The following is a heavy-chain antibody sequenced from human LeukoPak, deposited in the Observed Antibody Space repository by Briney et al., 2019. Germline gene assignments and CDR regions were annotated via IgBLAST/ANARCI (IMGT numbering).Heavy chain of an antibody. J-gene: IGHJ5*02. D-gene: IGHD2-2*02. Sequence: SETLSLTCTVSGGSISHFYWSWIRQPPGKGLEWIGSIYYSGSTYYNPSLKSRVTISVDTSKNQFSLKLSSVTAADTAVYYCARVVCSSTCCYTENWFDPWGQGTLVTVSS. V-gene: IGHV4-39*07. CDR1: GGSISHFY. CDR3: ARVVCSSTCCYTENWFDP. CDR2: IYYSGST.